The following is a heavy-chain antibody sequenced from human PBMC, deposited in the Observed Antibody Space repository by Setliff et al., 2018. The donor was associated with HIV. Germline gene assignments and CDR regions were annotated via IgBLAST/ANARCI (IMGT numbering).Heavy chain of an antibody. D-gene: IGHD3-3*01. CDR1: GGSTTSGGYY. CDR2: IYTSGST. CDR3: ARCYYNFWSGYPLDYMDV. J-gene: IGHJ6*03. Sequence: PSETLSLTCSVSGGSTTSGGYYWSWIRQPPGKGLEWIGHIYTSGSTNYNPSLKSRVTMSVGTSKNQFSLKLSSVTAADTAVYYCARCYYNFWSGYPLDYMDVWGKGTTVTVSS. V-gene: IGHV4-61*09.